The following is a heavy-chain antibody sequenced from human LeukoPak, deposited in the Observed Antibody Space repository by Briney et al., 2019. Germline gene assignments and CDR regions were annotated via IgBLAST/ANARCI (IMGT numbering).Heavy chain of an antibody. Sequence: ASVKVSCKASGYTLTSYDINWVRQATGQGLEWMGWMNPNSGRTGYAQNFQGRITITRNTSISTAYLELSSLRSDDTAVYYRTRETSSRYFDYWGQGTLVTVSS. J-gene: IGHJ4*02. CDR2: MNPNSGRT. V-gene: IGHV1-8*01. CDR3: TRETSSRYFDY. CDR1: GYTLTSYD.